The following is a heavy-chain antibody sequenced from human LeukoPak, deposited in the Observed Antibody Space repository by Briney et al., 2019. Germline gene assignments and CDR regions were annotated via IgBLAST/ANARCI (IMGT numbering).Heavy chain of an antibody. CDR3: ARGRSSMVRGYYYYYMDV. CDR2: IYTSGIT. V-gene: IGHV4-61*02. CDR1: GGSITSGSYY. J-gene: IGHJ6*03. Sequence: SETLSLTCTVSGGSITSGSYYWSWIRQPAGKGLEWIGRIYTSGITNYNPSLKSRVTISVDTSKNQFSLRLSSVTAADTAVYYCARGRSSMVRGYYYYYMDVWGKGTTVTISS. D-gene: IGHD3-10*01.